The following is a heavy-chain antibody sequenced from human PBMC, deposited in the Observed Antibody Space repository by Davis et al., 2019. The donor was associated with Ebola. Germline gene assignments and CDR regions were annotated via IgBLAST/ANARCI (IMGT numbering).Heavy chain of an antibody. CDR2: ISGSSTYI. V-gene: IGHV3-21*04. CDR3: ARDVEAPNWFDP. J-gene: IGHJ5*02. CDR1: GFTFSGYS. Sequence: GESLKISCAASGFTFSGYSMNWVRQAPGKGLEWVSSISGSSTYIYYADSVKGRFTISRDNAKNSLYLHMNSLRAEDTAVYYCARDVEAPNWFDPWGQGTLVTVSS.